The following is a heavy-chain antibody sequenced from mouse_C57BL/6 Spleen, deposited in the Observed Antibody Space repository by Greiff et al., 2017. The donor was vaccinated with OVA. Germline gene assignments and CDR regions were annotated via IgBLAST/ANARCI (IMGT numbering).Heavy chain of an antibody. V-gene: IGHV1-80*01. CDR2: IYPGDGDT. CDR3: AREDYYGSSCFDY. CDR1: GYAFSSYW. J-gene: IGHJ2*01. D-gene: IGHD1-1*01. Sequence: VQLQQSGAELVKPGASVKISCKASGYAFSSYWMNWVKQRPGKGLEWIGQIYPGDGDTNYNGKFKGKATLTADKSSSTAYMQLSSLTSEDSAVYFCAREDYYGSSCFDYWGQGTTLTVSS.